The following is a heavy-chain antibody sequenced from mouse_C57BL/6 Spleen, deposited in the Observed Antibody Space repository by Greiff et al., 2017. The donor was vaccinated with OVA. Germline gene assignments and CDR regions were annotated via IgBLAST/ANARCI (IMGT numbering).Heavy chain of an antibody. CDR1: GYTFTSYW. J-gene: IGHJ3*01. V-gene: IGHV1-69*01. D-gene: IGHD1-1*01. CDR2: IDPSDSYT. Sequence: VQLQQPGAELVMPGASVKLSCTASGYTFTSYWMHWVKQRPGQGLEWIGEIDPSDSYTNYNQKFKGKSTLTVDKSSSTAYMQLSSLTSEDSAVYYCARTLTTGFAYWGQGTLVTVSA. CDR3: ARTLTTGFAY.